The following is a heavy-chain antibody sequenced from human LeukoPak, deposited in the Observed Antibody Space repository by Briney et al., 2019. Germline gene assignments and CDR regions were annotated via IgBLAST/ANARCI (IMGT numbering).Heavy chain of an antibody. D-gene: IGHD3-3*01. J-gene: IGHJ5*02. V-gene: IGHV4-39*07. CDR1: GDSISSTNYY. Sequence: SETLSLTCTVSGDSISSTNYYWGWIRQPPGKGLEWIGSIYYSGSTFNNPSLKSRVTISVDTSKNQFSLKLSSVTAADTAVYYCARDHDEFDPWGQGTLVTVSS. CDR3: ARDHDEFDP. CDR2: IYYSGST.